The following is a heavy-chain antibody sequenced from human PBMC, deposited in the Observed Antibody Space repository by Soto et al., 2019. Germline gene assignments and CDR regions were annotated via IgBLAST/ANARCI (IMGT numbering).Heavy chain of an antibody. CDR2: ISSSSSTI. Sequence: GGSLRLSCAASGFTFSSYSMNWVRQAPGKGLEWVSYISSSSSTIYYADSVKGRFTISRDNAKNSLYLQMNSLRDEDTAVYYCAREWLSRIGYYYYGMDVWGQGTTVTLSS. V-gene: IGHV3-48*02. D-gene: IGHD3-22*01. CDR3: AREWLSRIGYYYYGMDV. CDR1: GFTFSSYS. J-gene: IGHJ6*02.